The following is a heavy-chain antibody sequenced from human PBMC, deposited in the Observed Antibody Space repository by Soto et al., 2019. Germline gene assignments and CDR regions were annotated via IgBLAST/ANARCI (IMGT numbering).Heavy chain of an antibody. D-gene: IGHD2-8*02. CDR1: GYTFTSYG. J-gene: IGHJ4*02. CDR2: ISAYNGNT. CDR3: ARDLGDAGGGGVVRLAY. V-gene: IGHV1-18*01. Sequence: QVQLVQSGAEVKKPGASVKVSCKASGYTFTSYGISWVRQAPGQGLEWMGWISAYNGNTKYEQKFQGRVTMSTDTSTSTAYMALRSPSSDDRAVYYCARDLGDAGGGGVVRLAYWGQGTLVTVSA.